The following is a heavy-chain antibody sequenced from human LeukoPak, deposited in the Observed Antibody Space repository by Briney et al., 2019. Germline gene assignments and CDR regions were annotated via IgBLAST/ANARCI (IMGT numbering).Heavy chain of an antibody. J-gene: IGHJ6*03. V-gene: IGHV1-58*02. D-gene: IGHD3-10*01. Sequence: SVKVSCKASGFTFTSSAMQWVRQARGQRLEWIGWIVVGSGNTNYAQKFQERVTITRDMSTSTAYMELSSLRSEDTAVYYCAAGLGGSGSYSYYYYYYYMDVWGKGTTVTVSS. CDR3: AAGLGGSGSYSYYYYYYYMDV. CDR2: IVVGSGNT. CDR1: GFTFTSSA.